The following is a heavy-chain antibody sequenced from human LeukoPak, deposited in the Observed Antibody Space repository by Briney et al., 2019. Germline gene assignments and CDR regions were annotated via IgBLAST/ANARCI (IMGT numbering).Heavy chain of an antibody. V-gene: IGHV3-30-3*01. CDR3: AKDEMATFYYFDY. CDR1: GFTFSSYA. J-gene: IGHJ4*02. D-gene: IGHD5-24*01. Sequence: GGSLRLSCAASGFTFSSYAMHWVRQAPGKGLEWVAVISYDGSNKYYADFVKGRFTISRDNSKNTLYLQMNSLRAEDTAVYYCAKDEMATFYYFDYWGQGTLVTVSS. CDR2: ISYDGSNK.